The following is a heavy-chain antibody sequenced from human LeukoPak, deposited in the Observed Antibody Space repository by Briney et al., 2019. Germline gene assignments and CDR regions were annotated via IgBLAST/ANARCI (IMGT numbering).Heavy chain of an antibody. CDR1: GFTFGSYG. CDR2: ISYDGSNK. J-gene: IGHJ4*02. Sequence: GGSLRLSCAASGFTFGSYGMHWVRQAPGKGLEWVAVISYDGSNKYYADSVKGRFTISRDNSKNTLYLQMNSLRAEDTAVYYCAKALTGRSQLLPVDYWGQGTLVTVSS. V-gene: IGHV3-30*18. CDR3: AKALTGRSQLLPVDY. D-gene: IGHD2-2*01.